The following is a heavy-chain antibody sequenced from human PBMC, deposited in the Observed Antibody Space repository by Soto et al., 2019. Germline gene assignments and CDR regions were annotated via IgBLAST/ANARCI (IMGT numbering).Heavy chain of an antibody. CDR3: ARERVATPHFDY. Sequence: KTSETLSLTCTVSGGSISSGGYYWSWIRQHPGKGLEWIGYIYYSGSTYYNPSLKSRVTISVDTSKNQFSLKLSSVTAADTAVYYCARERVATPHFDYWGQGTLVTVSS. CDR1: GGSISSGGYY. CDR2: IYYSGST. V-gene: IGHV4-31*03. D-gene: IGHD5-12*01. J-gene: IGHJ4*02.